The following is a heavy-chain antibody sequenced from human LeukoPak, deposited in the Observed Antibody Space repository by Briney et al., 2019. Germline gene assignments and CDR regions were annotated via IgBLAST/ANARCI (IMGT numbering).Heavy chain of an antibody. Sequence: SVKVSCKASGGTFSSYAISWVRQAPGQGLEWMGGIIPIFGTANYAQKFQGRVTITADESTSTAYMELSSLRSEDTAVYYCARRWGYSSSFRDVDDAFDIWGQGTMVTVSS. V-gene: IGHV1-69*13. D-gene: IGHD6-13*01. CDR3: ARRWGYSSSFRDVDDAFDI. J-gene: IGHJ3*02. CDR2: IIPIFGTA. CDR1: GGTFSSYA.